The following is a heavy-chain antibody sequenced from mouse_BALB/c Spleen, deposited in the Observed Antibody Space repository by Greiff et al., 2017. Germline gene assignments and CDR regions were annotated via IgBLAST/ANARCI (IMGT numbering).Heavy chain of an antibody. CDR3: ARGRELTGHFDY. V-gene: IGHV5-6-3*01. CDR2: INSNGGST. CDR1: GFTFSSYG. D-gene: IGHD4-1*01. J-gene: IGHJ2*01. Sequence: EVKLVESGGGLVQPGGSLKLSCAASGFTFSSYGMSWVRQTPDKRLELVATINSNGGSTYYPDSVKGRFTISRDNAKNTLYLQMSSLKSEDTAMYYCARGRELTGHFDYWGQGTTLTVSS.